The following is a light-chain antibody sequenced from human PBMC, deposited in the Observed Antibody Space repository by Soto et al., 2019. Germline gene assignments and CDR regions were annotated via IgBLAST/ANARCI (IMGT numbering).Light chain of an antibody. CDR2: AAS. V-gene: IGKV1-12*02. J-gene: IGKJ3*01. Sequence: DIQMTQSPSSVSASIGDRVTITCRASQIIGSWLAWYQQKPGKAPTLLIYAASSLQSGVPSRFSGSGSGADFTLTITSLQAEASATQDCQQANSFPFTFGPRTKVDLK. CDR3: QQANSFPFT. CDR1: QIIGSW.